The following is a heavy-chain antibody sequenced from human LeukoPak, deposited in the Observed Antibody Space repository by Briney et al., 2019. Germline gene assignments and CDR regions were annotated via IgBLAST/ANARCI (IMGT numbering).Heavy chain of an antibody. Sequence: SETLSLTCTVFGGSISSYYWSWIRLPPGKGLEWIGYLSKSGNTNYSPSLKSRVTIFGDTSKNQFFLKLSSVTAADTAVYYCARARYVNSFYAFGIWGQGTLVTVSS. V-gene: IGHV4-59*01. CDR1: GGSISSYY. CDR2: LSKSGNT. D-gene: IGHD3-9*01. J-gene: IGHJ3*02. CDR3: ARARYVNSFYAFGI.